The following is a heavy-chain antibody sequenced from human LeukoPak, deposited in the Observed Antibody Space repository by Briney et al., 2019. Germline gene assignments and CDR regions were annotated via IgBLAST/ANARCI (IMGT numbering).Heavy chain of an antibody. V-gene: IGHV4-61*09. D-gene: IGHD2-2*01. Sequence: SETLSLTCTVSGGSISSGSYYWSWIRQPAGEGLERIGHIYTSGSTNYNPSLKSRVTMSVDTSKNQFSLKLSSVTAADTAVYYCARDVRYRSSTSCYRIDPWGQRTLVTVSS. CDR1: GGSISSGSYY. J-gene: IGHJ5*02. CDR2: IYTSGST. CDR3: ARDVRYRSSTSCYRIDP.